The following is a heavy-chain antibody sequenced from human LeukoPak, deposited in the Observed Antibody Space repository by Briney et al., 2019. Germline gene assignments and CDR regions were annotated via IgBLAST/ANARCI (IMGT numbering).Heavy chain of an antibody. V-gene: IGHV3-43*01. D-gene: IGHD6-13*01. J-gene: IGHJ4*02. CDR3: AKEGSSSWYYFDY. CDR1: GFTFDDYT. Sequence: GGSLRLSCAASGFTFDDYTMHWVRRAPGKGLEWVSLISWDGGSTYYADSVKGRFTISKDNSKNSLYLQMNSLRTEDTALYYCAKEGSSSWYYFDYWGQGTLVTVSS. CDR2: ISWDGGST.